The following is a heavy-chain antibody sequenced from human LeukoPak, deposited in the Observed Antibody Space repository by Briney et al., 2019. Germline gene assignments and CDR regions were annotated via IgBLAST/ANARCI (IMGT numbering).Heavy chain of an antibody. CDR3: ARVAVAGGAAVDY. Sequence: GGSLRLSCAASGFTFSSYTMNWVRQAPGKGLEWVSSISSSSSYMYYADSVKGRFTISRDNAKNSLYLQMNSLRAEDTAVYYCARVAVAGGAAVDYWGQGTLVTVSS. J-gene: IGHJ4*02. V-gene: IGHV3-21*01. D-gene: IGHD6-19*01. CDR2: ISSSSSYM. CDR1: GFTFSSYT.